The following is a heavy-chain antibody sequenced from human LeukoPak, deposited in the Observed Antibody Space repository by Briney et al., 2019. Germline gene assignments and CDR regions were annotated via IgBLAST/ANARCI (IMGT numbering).Heavy chain of an antibody. V-gene: IGHV3-23*01. J-gene: IGHJ4*02. CDR1: GFTFSSYA. CDR3: AKDRGPWNYYDSSGYYSD. CDR2: ISGSGGST. Sequence: GGSLRLSCAASGFTFSSYAMSWVRQAPGKGLEWVSAISGSGGSTYYADSVKGRFTISRDNSKKTLYLQMNSLRAEDTAVYYCAKDRGPWNYYDSSGYYSDWGQGTLVTVSS. D-gene: IGHD3-22*01.